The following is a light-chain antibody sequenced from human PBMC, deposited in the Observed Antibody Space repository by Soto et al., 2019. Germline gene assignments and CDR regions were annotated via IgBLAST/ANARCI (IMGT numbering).Light chain of an antibody. J-gene: IGKJ1*01. V-gene: IGKV1-39*01. CDR1: QTIIGY. Sequence: DIQMTQSPSSLSASIGDSVTITRRASQTIIGYLNWYQQKPGKAPRLLINAASNLQSGVPSRFRGSGSETDFTLTITSLQPEDFATYYCQQSYTTPRTFGQGTKVDIK. CDR3: QQSYTTPRT. CDR2: AAS.